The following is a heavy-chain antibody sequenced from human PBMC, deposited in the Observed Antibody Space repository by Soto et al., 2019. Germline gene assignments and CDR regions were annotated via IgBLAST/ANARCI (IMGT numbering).Heavy chain of an antibody. CDR1: GFTFSSYA. D-gene: IGHD3-3*01. CDR2: ISYDGSNK. J-gene: IGHJ6*02. Sequence: GGSLRLSCAASGFTFSSYAMHWVRQAPGKGLEWVAVISYDGSNKYYADSVKGRFTISRDNSKNTLYLQMNSLRAEDTAVYYCARGSTYYDFWQSGMDVWGQGTTVTVSS. V-gene: IGHV3-30-3*01. CDR3: ARGSTYYDFWQSGMDV.